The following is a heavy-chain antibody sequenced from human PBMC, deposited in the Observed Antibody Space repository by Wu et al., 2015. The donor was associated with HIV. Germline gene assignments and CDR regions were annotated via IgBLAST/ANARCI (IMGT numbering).Heavy chain of an antibody. CDR3: ARGDSSGWYSFDS. V-gene: IGHV1-69*18. Sequence: QVHLVQSGAEVKKPGASVKVSCKASGYTFTDYFVHWVRQAPGQGLEWMGRFSPVFAEPSYARNFQGRITITADELTRTTYVEVYSLGSEDTAVYYCARGDSSGWYSFDSWGQGTLVIVSS. D-gene: IGHD6-19*01. CDR1: GYTFTDYF. J-gene: IGHJ4*02. CDR2: FSPVFAEP.